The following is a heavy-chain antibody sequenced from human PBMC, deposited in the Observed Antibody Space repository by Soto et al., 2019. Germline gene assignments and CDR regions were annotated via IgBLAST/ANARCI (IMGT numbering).Heavy chain of an antibody. V-gene: IGHV4-30-4*01. CDR3: ARGGPYCTNGVCYQP. Sequence: QVQLQESGPGLVKPSQTLSLTCTVSGGSISSGDYYWSWIRQPPGKGLEWIGYIYYSGGTYYNPSLKSRVTISVDTSKNQFSLKLSSVTAADTAVYYCARGGPYCTNGVCYQPWGQGTLVTVSS. D-gene: IGHD2-8*01. CDR1: GGSISSGDYY. J-gene: IGHJ5*02. CDR2: IYYSGGT.